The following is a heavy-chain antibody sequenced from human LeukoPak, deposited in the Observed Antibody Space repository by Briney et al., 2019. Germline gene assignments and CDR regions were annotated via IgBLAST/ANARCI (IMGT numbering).Heavy chain of an antibody. D-gene: IGHD3-10*01. CDR2: IIPIFGTA. CDR1: GGTFSSYA. J-gene: IGHJ4*02. CDR3: ARDPGGVTMVRGVSAYYYYYFDY. Sequence: GSSVKVSCKASGGTFSSYAISWVRQAPGQGLEWMGGIIPIFGTANYAQKFQGRVTITTDESTSTAYMELSSLRSEDTAVYYCARDPGGVTMVRGVSAYYYYYFDYWGQGTLVTVSS. V-gene: IGHV1-69*05.